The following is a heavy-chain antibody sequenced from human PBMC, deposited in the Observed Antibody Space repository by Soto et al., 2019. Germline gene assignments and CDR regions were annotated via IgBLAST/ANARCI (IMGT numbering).Heavy chain of an antibody. CDR1: GGSFSGYY. J-gene: IGHJ5*02. CDR3: ASRGEPNWFDP. V-gene: IGHV4-34*01. D-gene: IGHD1-26*01. Sequence: PSETLSLTCAVYGGSFSGYYWSWIRQPPGKGLEWIGEINHSGSTNYNPSLKSRVTISVDTSKNQFSLKLSSVTAADTAVYYCASRGEPNWFDPWGQGTLVTVSS. CDR2: INHSGST.